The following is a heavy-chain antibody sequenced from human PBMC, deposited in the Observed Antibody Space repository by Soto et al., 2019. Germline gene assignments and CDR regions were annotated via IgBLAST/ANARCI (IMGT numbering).Heavy chain of an antibody. Sequence: XSVKVSCKASGYTFTSYYMHWVRQAPGQGLEWMGIINPSGGSTSYAQKFQGRVTMTRDTSTSTVYMELSSLRSEDTAVYYCARDLNLSSCMDLGYYGMDVWGQGTRVTVSS. V-gene: IGHV1-46*01. J-gene: IGHJ6*02. CDR1: GYTFTSYY. D-gene: IGHD6-13*01. CDR3: ARDLNLSSCMDLGYYGMDV. CDR2: INPSGGST.